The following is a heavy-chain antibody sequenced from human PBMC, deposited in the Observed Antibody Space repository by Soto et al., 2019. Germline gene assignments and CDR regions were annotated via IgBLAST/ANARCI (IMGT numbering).Heavy chain of an antibody. D-gene: IGHD2-2*01. J-gene: IGHJ5*02. CDR2: IYHSGST. V-gene: IGHV4-30-2*01. CDR3: ARVPDR. CDR1: GGSISSGGYS. Sequence: SGTLSLTCAVSGGSISSGGYSWSWIRQPPGKGLEWIGYIYHSGSTYYTPSLKSRVTISVDRSKNQFSLKLSSVTAVDTAVYYCARVPDRWGQGTLVTVS.